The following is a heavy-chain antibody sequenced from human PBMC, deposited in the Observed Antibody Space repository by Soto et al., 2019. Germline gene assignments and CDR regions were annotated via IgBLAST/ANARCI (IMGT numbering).Heavy chain of an antibody. CDR1: GGSFSGYY. Sequence: QVQLQQWGAGLLKPSETLSLTCAVYGGSFSGYYWSWIRQPPGKGLEWIGEINHSGSTNYNPSLKSRVTISVDPSKNQFSLKLSSVTAADTAVYYCARGRGYSYGYYYGMDVWGQGTTVTVSS. V-gene: IGHV4-34*01. CDR3: ARGRGYSYGYYYGMDV. J-gene: IGHJ6*02. CDR2: INHSGST. D-gene: IGHD5-18*01.